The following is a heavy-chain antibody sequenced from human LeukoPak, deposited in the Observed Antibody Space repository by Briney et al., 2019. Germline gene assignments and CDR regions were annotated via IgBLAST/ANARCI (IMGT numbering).Heavy chain of an antibody. CDR1: GYTFTTNA. CDR2: INAGTGNT. CDR3: ARDPRYCSGDSCQSLDY. J-gene: IGHJ4*02. V-gene: IGHV1-3*01. Sequence: GASVKVSCKTSGYTFTTNAMHWVRQAPGQRLEWMGWINAGTGNTRYSQKFQGRVTISKDTSASTVYMELSSLRSEDTAVYYCARDPRYCSGDSCQSLDYWGQGTLVIVSS. D-gene: IGHD2-15*01.